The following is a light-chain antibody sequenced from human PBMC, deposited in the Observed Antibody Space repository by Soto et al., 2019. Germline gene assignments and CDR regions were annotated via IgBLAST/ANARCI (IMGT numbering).Light chain of an antibody. CDR1: KSDIGVYDF. Sequence: QAVLSQPPSASGSPGHSFTISCTGTKSDIGVYDFVSWYQHHPGKAPRLIIYEVVQRPSGVPDRFSGSKSGNTASLTVSGLQAADEADYFCKSYAGRNTHVFGSGTKVTVL. J-gene: IGLJ1*01. V-gene: IGLV2-8*01. CDR2: EVV. CDR3: KSYAGRNTHV.